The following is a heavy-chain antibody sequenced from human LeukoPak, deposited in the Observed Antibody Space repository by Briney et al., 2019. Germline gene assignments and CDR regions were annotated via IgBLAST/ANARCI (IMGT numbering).Heavy chain of an antibody. Sequence: ASVKVSCKASGGTFSSYAISWVRQAPGQGLEWMGGIIPIFGTANYAQKFQGRVTITADESTSTAYLELRSLRSEDTAVYYCARDLGSYDVFDIWGKGKMVTVSS. CDR3: ARDLGSYDVFDI. CDR1: GGTFSSYA. CDR2: IIPIFGTA. D-gene: IGHD1-26*01. J-gene: IGHJ3*02. V-gene: IGHV1-69*13.